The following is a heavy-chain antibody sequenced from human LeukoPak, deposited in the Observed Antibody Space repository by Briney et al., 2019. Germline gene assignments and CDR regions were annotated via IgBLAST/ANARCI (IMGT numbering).Heavy chain of an antibody. CDR1: GFSFSNYG. V-gene: IGHV3-33*03. CDR2: IWYDGSNK. J-gene: IGHJ3*02. CDR3: AKAIAATDHDAFDI. Sequence: GGSLRLSCAASGFSFSNYGMHWVRQAPGKGLEWVAVIWYDGSNKYYADSVKGRFTISRDKSKNTLYLQMNSLRAEDTAVYYCAKAIAATDHDAFDIWGQGTMVTVSP. D-gene: IGHD6-13*01.